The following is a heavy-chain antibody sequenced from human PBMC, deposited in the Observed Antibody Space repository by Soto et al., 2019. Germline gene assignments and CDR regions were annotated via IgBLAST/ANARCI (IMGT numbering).Heavy chain of an antibody. CDR2: IWYDGSNK. CDR1: GFTFSSYG. CDR3: ARDGLRFGELFGYNWFDP. V-gene: IGHV3-33*01. D-gene: IGHD3-10*01. J-gene: IGHJ5*02. Sequence: GGSLRLSCAASGFTFSSYGMHWVRQAPGKGLEWVAVIWYDGSNKYYADSVKGRFTISRDNSKNTLYLQMNSLRAEDTAVYYCARDGLRFGELFGYNWFDPWGQGTLVTAPQ.